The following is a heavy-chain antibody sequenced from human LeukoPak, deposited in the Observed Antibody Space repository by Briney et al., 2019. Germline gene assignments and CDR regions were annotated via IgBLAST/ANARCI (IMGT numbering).Heavy chain of an antibody. CDR2: ISGSGGST. Sequence: GGSLRHSCAASGFTFSSYAMSWVRKAPGKGLEWVSAISGSGGSTYYADPVKGRFTISRDNSKNTLYLQMNSLRAEDTAVYYCAKDRDIVVVPAAIGYWGQGTLVTVSS. CDR1: GFTFSSYA. V-gene: IGHV3-23*01. D-gene: IGHD2-2*02. J-gene: IGHJ4*02. CDR3: AKDRDIVVVPAAIGY.